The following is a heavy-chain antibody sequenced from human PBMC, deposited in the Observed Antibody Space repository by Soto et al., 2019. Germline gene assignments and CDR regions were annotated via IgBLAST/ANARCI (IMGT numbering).Heavy chain of an antibody. CDR1: GYTFTSYA. V-gene: IGHV1-3*01. CDR3: ARVKGVSGYGSPDFDY. J-gene: IGHJ4*02. Sequence: ASVKVSCKASGYTFTSYAMHWVRQAPGQRLEWMGWINAGNGNTKYSQKFQGRVTITRDTSASTAYMELSSLRSEDTAVYYCARVKGVSGYGSPDFDYWGQGTLVTVSS. CDR2: INAGNGNT. D-gene: IGHD5-12*01.